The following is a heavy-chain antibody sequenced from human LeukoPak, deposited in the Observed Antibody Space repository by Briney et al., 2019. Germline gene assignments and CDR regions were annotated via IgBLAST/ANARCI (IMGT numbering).Heavy chain of an antibody. V-gene: IGHV3-23*01. CDR2: ISISCGST. CDR3: AKVPAGNKVEY. CDR1: GVTFRNYA. D-gene: IGHD6-19*01. Sequence: GGSLRLSCTASGVTFRNYAMTWVRQAPGPGLGWVSGISISCGSTDYADSVKGRFTITRDNSTNTLYLQMNSLSAEDTAVYYCAKVPAGNKVEYWGQRTLVTVSS. J-gene: IGHJ4*02.